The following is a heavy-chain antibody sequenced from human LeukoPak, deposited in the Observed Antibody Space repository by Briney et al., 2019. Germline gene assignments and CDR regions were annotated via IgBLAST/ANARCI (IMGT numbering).Heavy chain of an antibody. V-gene: IGHV3-23*01. Sequence: ARSLRLSCAASGFTFSSYAMSWVRQAPGKLLEWVSSISGSGGSTFYADSMKGRLTTSRDNSKNTLYLQMNSLRAEDTAVYYCAKGMEQWLVTELDYWGQGTLVTVSS. CDR3: AKGMEQWLVTELDY. CDR2: ISGSGGST. CDR1: GFTFSSYA. D-gene: IGHD6-19*01. J-gene: IGHJ4*02.